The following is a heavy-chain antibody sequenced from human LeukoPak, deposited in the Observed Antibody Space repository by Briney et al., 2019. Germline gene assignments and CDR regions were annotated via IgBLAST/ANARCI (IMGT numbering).Heavy chain of an antibody. CDR1: GGSISGHF. Sequence: SETLSLTCTVSGGSISGHFWSWIRQPPGKGLELTGHIHYSGSTFYKPSLKSRVTISLDSSRYQFSLRLTSVTAADTAVYYCARFSSEFSADSCYLDYWGPGTLVTASS. CDR2: IHYSGST. D-gene: IGHD3-22*01. J-gene: IGHJ4*02. CDR3: ARFSSEFSADSCYLDY. V-gene: IGHV4-59*11.